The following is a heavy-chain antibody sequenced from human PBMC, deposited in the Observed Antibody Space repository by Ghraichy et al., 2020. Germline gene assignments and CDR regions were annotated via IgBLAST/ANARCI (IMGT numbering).Heavy chain of an antibody. CDR2: IYASGNV. CDR1: GASISSSNW. Sequence: SETLSLTCTVSGASISSSNWWSWVRQPPGKGLEWIGEIYASGNVNYNPSLKSRADMSIDKSKNQFSLKLNSVTAADTAVYYCAREAMATDDEDYWGQGTLVTVSS. J-gene: IGHJ4*02. CDR3: AREAMATDDEDY. D-gene: IGHD5-24*01. V-gene: IGHV4-4*02.